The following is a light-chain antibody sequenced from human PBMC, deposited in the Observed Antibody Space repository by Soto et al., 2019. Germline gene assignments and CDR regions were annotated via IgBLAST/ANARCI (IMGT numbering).Light chain of an antibody. V-gene: IGLV1-44*01. Sequence: QSVLTQPPSASGTSGQRVTISCSGSSSNIGSNTVNWYQQLPGTAPKLLIYGNNQRPSAVPDRFSGSKSGTSASLAISGLQAEDEDDDYCEAWDDSLTDPVVFGGGTKLTVL. J-gene: IGLJ2*01. CDR1: SSNIGSNT. CDR2: GNN. CDR3: EAWDDSLTDPVV.